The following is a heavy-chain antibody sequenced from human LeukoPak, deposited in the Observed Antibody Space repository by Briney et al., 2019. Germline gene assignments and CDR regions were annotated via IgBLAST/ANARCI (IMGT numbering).Heavy chain of an antibody. V-gene: IGHV3-9*01. CDR2: ISWNSGSI. Sequence: GRSLRLSCAASGFSFDDYAMHWVRQAPGKGLEWVSGISWNSGSIGHADSVKGRFTISRDNAKNSLYPQMNSLRAEDTALYYCAKDREGYVSSGMDVWGQGTTVTVSS. CDR1: GFSFDDYA. D-gene: IGHD3-10*02. CDR3: AKDREGYVSSGMDV. J-gene: IGHJ6*02.